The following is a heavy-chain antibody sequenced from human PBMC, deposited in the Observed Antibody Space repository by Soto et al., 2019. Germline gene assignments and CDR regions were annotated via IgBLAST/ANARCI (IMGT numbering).Heavy chain of an antibody. V-gene: IGHV1-58*01. D-gene: IGHD3-22*01. CDR1: GFTFTSSA. CDR2: IVVGSGNT. Sequence: SVKVSCKASGFTFTSSAVQWVRQARGQRLEWIGWIVVGSGNTNYAQKFQERVTITRDMSTSTAYMELSSLRSEDTAVYYCAADPNTMIVVGDPHFDYWGQGTLVTVSS. CDR3: AADPNTMIVVGDPHFDY. J-gene: IGHJ4*02.